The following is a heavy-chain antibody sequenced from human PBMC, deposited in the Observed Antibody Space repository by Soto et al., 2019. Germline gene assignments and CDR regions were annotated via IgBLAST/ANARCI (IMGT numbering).Heavy chain of an antibody. CDR2: MNLNSGNT. CDR1: GYTFTSYD. CDR3: ARANGDFDY. V-gene: IGHV1-8*01. D-gene: IGHD4-17*01. Sequence: QVQLVQSGAEVKKPGASVKISCKASGYTFTSYDINWVRQATGQGLEWMGWMNLNSGNTGYAQKCRGRVTMTRNTAISTAYMELSRLSSDDTAVYYCARANGDFDYWGQGTLVTVSS. J-gene: IGHJ4*02.